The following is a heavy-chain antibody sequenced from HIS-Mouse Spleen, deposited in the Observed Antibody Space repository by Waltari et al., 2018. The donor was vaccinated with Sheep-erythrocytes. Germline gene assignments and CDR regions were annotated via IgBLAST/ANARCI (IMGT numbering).Heavy chain of an antibody. Sequence: LECVSSISSSSSYIYYADSVKGRFTISRDNAKNSLYLQMNSLRAEDTAVYYCARDTGTDAFDIWGQGTMVTVSS. J-gene: IGHJ3*02. D-gene: IGHD1-1*01. CDR2: ISSSSSYI. CDR3: ARDTGTDAFDI. V-gene: IGHV3-21*01.